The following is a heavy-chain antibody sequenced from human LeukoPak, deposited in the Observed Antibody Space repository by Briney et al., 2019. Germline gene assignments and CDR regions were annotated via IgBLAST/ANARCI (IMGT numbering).Heavy chain of an antibody. CDR3: ARASPSGYDY. V-gene: IGHV3-11*04. CDR2: IGSGSSPI. J-gene: IGHJ4*02. CDR1: GFTFSDYY. D-gene: IGHD3-22*01. Sequence: GGSLRLSCAASGFTFSDYYMSWIRQAPGKGLEWVSYIGSGSSPIYYADSVKGRFIMSRDNAKNSLYLQMNSLRDEDAAVYYCARASPSGYDYWGQGTLVTVSS.